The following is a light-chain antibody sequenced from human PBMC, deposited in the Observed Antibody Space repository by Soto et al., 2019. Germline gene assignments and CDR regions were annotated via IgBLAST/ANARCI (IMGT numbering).Light chain of an antibody. CDR2: SNN. J-gene: IGLJ1*01. CDR3: AAWDDSLNGRV. Sequence: QAVVTQPPSASGTPGQRVTISCSGSSSNIGSNTVNWYQQLPGTAPKLLIYSNNQRPSGVPDRFSGSKSGTSASLAISGLQSEDEADYYCAAWDDSLNGRVFGTGTKVNVL. V-gene: IGLV1-44*01. CDR1: SSNIGSNT.